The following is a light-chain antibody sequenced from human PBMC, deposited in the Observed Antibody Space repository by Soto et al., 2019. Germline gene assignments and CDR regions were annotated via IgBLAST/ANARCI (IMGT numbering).Light chain of an antibody. J-gene: IGKJ5*01. CDR2: KAS. CDR1: QTISSW. Sequence: DIQMTQSPSTLSGSVGDRVTITCRASQTISSWLAWYQQKPGKAPKLLTYKASTLKSGVPSRFSGSGSGTEFTLTISSLQPDDFATYYCQQYNSYSITFGQGTRLEIK. V-gene: IGKV1-5*03. CDR3: QQYNSYSIT.